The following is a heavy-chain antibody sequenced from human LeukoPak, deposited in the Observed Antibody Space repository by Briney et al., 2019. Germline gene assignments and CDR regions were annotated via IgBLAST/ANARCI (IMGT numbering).Heavy chain of an antibody. CDR2: FYYNGYT. CDR3: ARYRRNFIEDRFREGEPNFDY. CDR1: GDSVSSVY. D-gene: IGHD1-14*01. J-gene: IGHJ4*02. V-gene: IGHV4-59*08. Sequence: SETLSLTCNVSGDSVSSVYWSWIRQPPGKGLEWIGYFYYNGYTDYNPSLKSRVTISVDTSKNQLFLHLSSVTASDSAIYYCARYRRNFIEDRFREGEPNFDYWGQGILVTVSS.